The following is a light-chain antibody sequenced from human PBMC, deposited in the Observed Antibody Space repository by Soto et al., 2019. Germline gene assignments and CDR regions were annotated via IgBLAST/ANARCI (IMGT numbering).Light chain of an antibody. Sequence: EIVMTQSPATLSVSPGERATLSCRASQSVSSNLAWYQQKPGQAPRLLIYGPSTRATGIPARFSGSGSGTEFTLTISSLQSEDFAVYYCQQYNNWPPTFGQGTKV. CDR2: GPS. V-gene: IGKV3-15*01. CDR3: QQYNNWPPT. J-gene: IGKJ1*01. CDR1: QSVSSN.